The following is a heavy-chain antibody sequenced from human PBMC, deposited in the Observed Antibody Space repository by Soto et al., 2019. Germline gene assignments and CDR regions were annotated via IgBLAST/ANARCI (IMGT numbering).Heavy chain of an antibody. CDR3: ARGSPDYYDSSGYYLPYHFDY. J-gene: IGHJ4*02. D-gene: IGHD3-22*01. CDR2: IIPIFGTA. Sequence: SVKVSCKASGGTFSSYAISWVRQAPGQGLEWMGGIIPIFGTANYAQKFQGRVTITADESTSTAYMELSSLRSEDTAVYYCARGSPDYYDSSGYYLPYHFDYWGQGTLVTV. CDR1: GGTFSSYA. V-gene: IGHV1-69*13.